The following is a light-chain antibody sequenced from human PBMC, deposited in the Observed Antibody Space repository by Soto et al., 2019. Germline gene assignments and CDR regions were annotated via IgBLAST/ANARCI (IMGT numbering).Light chain of an antibody. Sequence: QSALTQPASVSGSPGQSITISCTGTSSDVGSYNLVSWYQHHPGKAPKHMIYDVTKRPSGVSNRFSGSKSGNTASLTISGLQAEDEADYYCCSYAGRSTLLFGGGTKVTVL. CDR2: DVT. J-gene: IGLJ2*01. CDR1: SSDVGSYNL. CDR3: CSYAGRSTLL. V-gene: IGLV2-23*02.